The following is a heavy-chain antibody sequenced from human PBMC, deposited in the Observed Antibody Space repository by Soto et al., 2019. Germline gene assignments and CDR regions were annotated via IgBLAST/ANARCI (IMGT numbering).Heavy chain of an antibody. D-gene: IGHD3-10*01. J-gene: IGHJ4*02. Sequence: QVQLVQSGAEVKKPGSSVKVSCKASGGTFSSYAISWVRQAPGQGLEWMGGVIPIFGTANYAQKFQGRVTITADESTSTAYMELSSLRSEDTAVYYCVGSGSRSTPFDYWGQGTLVTVSS. CDR2: VIPIFGTA. CDR1: GGTFSSYA. CDR3: VGSGSRSTPFDY. V-gene: IGHV1-69*12.